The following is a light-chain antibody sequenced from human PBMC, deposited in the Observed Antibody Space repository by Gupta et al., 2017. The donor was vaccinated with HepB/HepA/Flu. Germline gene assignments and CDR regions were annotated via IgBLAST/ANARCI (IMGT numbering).Light chain of an antibody. J-gene: IGKJ2*01. CDR1: QSVSGTY. V-gene: IGKV3-20*01. Sequence: VLTQSPGTLSLSPGERATLSCRASQSVSGTYLAWYQQKPGQAPRLLLYGASSRPAGIPDRFTGSGSGTDFTLTISRLETEDFAVYYCQQKETFGQGTKLEI. CDR2: GAS. CDR3: QQKET.